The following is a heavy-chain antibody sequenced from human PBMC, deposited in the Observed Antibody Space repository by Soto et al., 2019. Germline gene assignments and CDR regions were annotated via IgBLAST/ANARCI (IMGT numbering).Heavy chain of an antibody. CDR3: ARAGYYDSSGYPLGFDY. J-gene: IGHJ4*02. CDR1: GGSISSGGYS. V-gene: IGHV4-30-2*01. D-gene: IGHD3-22*01. CDR2: IYRSGST. Sequence: SETLSLTCAVSGGSISSGGYSWSWIRQPPGKGLEWIGYIYRSGSTYYNPSLKSRVTISVDRSKNQFSLKLSSVTAADTAVYYCARAGYYDSSGYPLGFDYWGQGTLVTVSS.